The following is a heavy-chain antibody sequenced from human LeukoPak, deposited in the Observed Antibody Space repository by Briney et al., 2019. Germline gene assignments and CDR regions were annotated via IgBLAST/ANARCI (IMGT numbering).Heavy chain of an antibody. CDR1: AFTFSDYG. CDR3: AKRGVVIRVILVGFHKEAYYFDS. D-gene: IGHD3-22*01. J-gene: IGHJ4*02. Sequence: GGSLRLSCAASAFTFSDYGIHWVRQAPGKGLEGVAVISHDGRNKHFAESVKGRFTISRDNSKKTVYLEMNSLRGDDTAVYYCAKRGVVIRVILVGFHKEAYYFDSWGQGALVTVSS. CDR2: ISHDGRNK. V-gene: IGHV3-30*18.